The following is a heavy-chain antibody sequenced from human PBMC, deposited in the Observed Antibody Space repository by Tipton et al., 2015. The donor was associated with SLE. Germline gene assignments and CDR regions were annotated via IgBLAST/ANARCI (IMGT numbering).Heavy chain of an antibody. V-gene: IGHV4-34*01. CDR2: INHSGST. CDR1: GGSFSAYY. D-gene: IGHD3-22*01. Sequence: TLSLTCAVYGGSFSAYYWSWIRQPPGKGLEWIGEINHSGSTNYNPSLKSRVTISVGTSKNQFPLKLSSVTAADTAVYYCARGALRYYDSSGYRDGNAFDIWGQGTMVTVSS. J-gene: IGHJ3*02. CDR3: ARGALRYYDSSGYRDGNAFDI.